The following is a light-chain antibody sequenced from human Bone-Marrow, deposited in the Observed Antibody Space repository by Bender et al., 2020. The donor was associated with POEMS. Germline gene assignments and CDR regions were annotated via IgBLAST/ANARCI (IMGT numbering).Light chain of an antibody. CDR1: NIENKN. V-gene: IGLV3-21*02. CDR2: DDT. J-gene: IGLJ3*02. CDR3: QVWDSGSDHRA. Sequence: SYTLTQSPSVSVAPGETARITCGGNNIENKNVHWYHHRPGQAPVLVLYDDTDRPSQIPERFSGSNSGHTATLTISRVEAGDEADYYCQVWDSGSDHRAFGGGTKLTVL.